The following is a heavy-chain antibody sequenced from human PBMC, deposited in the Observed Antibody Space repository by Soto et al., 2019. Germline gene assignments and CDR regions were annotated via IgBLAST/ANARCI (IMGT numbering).Heavy chain of an antibody. V-gene: IGHV4-59*08. J-gene: IGHJ4*02. Sequence: KPSETLSLTCTVAGGSISSYYWSWILQPPGKGLEWIGYIYYSGSTNYNPSLKSRVTISVDTSKNQFSLKLSSVTAADTAVYYCARHASLSLIGYYMGGHGCFAHWAQGTLFRASS. CDR2: IYYSGST. CDR1: GGSISSYY. CDR3: ARHASLSLIGYYMGGHGCFAH. D-gene: IGHD3-9*01.